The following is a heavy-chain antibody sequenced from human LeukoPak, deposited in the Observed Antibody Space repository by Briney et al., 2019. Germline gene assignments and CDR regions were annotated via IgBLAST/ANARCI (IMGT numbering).Heavy chain of an antibody. D-gene: IGHD4-17*01. CDR1: GYTFTSYG. V-gene: IGHV1-18*01. Sequence: AASVKVSCKASGYTFTSYGISWVRQAPGQGLEWMGWISAYNGNTNYAQKLQGRVTMTTDTSTSTAYMELRSLRSDDTAVYYCARVNYGDYGYDAFDIWGQGTMVTVSS. CDR3: ARVNYGDYGYDAFDI. J-gene: IGHJ3*02. CDR2: ISAYNGNT.